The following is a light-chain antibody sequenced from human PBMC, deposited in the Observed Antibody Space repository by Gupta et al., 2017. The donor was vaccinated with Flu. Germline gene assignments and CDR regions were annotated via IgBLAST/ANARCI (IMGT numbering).Light chain of an antibody. CDR2: DNN. V-gene: IGLV1-44*01. CDR3: AAWDDSLSFPTSYV. J-gene: IGLJ1*01. CDR1: NYNIGSNV. Sequence: QYVLTQPPSASETPGQRVTISCSGSNYNIGSNVVNWYQQLPGTAPKLLIYDNNQRPSGVPDRFSGSESGTSASLAISGLQSEDEADYYCAAWDDSLSFPTSYVFGTGTKVTVL.